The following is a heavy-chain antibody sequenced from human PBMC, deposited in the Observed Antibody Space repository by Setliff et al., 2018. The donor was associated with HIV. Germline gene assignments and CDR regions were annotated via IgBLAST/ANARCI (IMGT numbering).Heavy chain of an antibody. V-gene: IGHV1-2*02. J-gene: IGHJ6*03. CDR1: GYTFIGDY. CDR2: INPNSGGT. CDR3: ARARRDSYDRGRRNHYYIDV. Sequence: ASVKVSCKASGYTFIGDYMHWVRQAPGQGLEWMGWINPNSGGTNFAQKFQGRVTMTRDTSISTAYMELNNLKFEDTAVYYCARARRDSYDRGRRNHYYIDVWGKGTTVTVSS. D-gene: IGHD3-22*01.